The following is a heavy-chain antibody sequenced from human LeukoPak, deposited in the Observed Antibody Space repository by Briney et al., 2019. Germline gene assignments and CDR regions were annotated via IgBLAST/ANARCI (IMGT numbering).Heavy chain of an antibody. CDR3: ARPGYYYDTSGYYYRDY. CDR1: GGSISSSSYY. J-gene: IGHJ4*02. V-gene: IGHV4-39*01. Sequence: SETLSLTCTVSGGSISSSSYYWGWIRQPPGKGLEWIGSIYYSGSTYYNPSLKSRVTISADTSKNQFSLKLSSVTAADTAVYYCARPGYYYDTSGYYYRDYWGQGTLVTVSS. D-gene: IGHD3-22*01. CDR2: IYYSGST.